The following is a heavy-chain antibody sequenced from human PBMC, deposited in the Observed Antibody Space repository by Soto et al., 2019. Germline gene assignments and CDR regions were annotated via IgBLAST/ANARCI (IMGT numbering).Heavy chain of an antibody. D-gene: IGHD3-10*01. CDR1: GYTLTELS. J-gene: IGHJ6*02. CDR3: ATEPVYYGSGSYVDYYYYGMDV. CDR2: FDPEDGET. V-gene: IGHV1-24*01. Sequence: ASVKVSCKVSGYTLTELSMHWVRQAPGKGLEWMGGFDPEDGETIYAQKFQGRVTMTEDTSTDTAYMELSSLRSEDTAVYYCATEPVYYGSGSYVDYYYYGMDVWGQGTTVTVSS.